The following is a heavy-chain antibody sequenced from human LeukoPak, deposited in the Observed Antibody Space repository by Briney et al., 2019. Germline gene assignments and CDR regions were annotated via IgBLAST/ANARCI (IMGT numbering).Heavy chain of an antibody. CDR2: IYYSGGT. CDR1: GGSISTYY. D-gene: IGHD2-15*01. J-gene: IGHJ4*02. CDR3: ARRESYCSGGSCYPAYFDY. V-gene: IGHV4-59*08. Sequence: PSETLSLTCTVSGGSISTYYWSWIRQPPGKGLEWIGYIYYSGGTNYNPSLKSRVTISVDTSKNQFSLKLSSVTAADTAVYYCARRESYCSGGSCYPAYFDYWGQGTLVTVSS.